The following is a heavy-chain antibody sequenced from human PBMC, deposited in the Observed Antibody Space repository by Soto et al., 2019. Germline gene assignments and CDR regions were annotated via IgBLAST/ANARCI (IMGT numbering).Heavy chain of an antibody. CDR3: ARTGDDY. CDR2: INQDGSQR. Sequence: EVQLVDSGGGLVQPGGSLRLSCAASGFTFTGFWMAWVRQAPGKGLEWVANINQDGSQRYYMDSVKGRFTISRDNAEKSLYLQMNSLRAEDTAVYYCARTGDDYWCQGTLVTVSS. D-gene: IGHD3-10*01. J-gene: IGHJ4*02. V-gene: IGHV3-7*01. CDR1: GFTFTGFW.